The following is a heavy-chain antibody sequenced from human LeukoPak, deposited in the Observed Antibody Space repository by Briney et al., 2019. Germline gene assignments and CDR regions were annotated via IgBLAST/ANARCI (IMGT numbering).Heavy chain of an antibody. D-gene: IGHD3-10*01. Sequence: SQTLSLTCAISGDSVSSHSAVWNWIRQSPSRGLEGLGRTYCRSKCYTDYAASLRSRISISSDTSKNQFSLQLDSVTPDDTALYYCARRVFNSGRHDYWGQGTLVTVSS. V-gene: IGHV6-1*01. CDR1: GDSVSSHSAV. J-gene: IGHJ4*02. CDR2: TYCRSKCYT. CDR3: ARRVFNSGRHDY.